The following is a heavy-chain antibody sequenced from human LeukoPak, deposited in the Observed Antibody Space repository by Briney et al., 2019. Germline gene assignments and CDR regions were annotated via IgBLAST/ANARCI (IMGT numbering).Heavy chain of an antibody. CDR2: MNPNSGNT. CDR3: ARWVPRYGRNYFDY. V-gene: IGHV1-8*01. CDR1: GYTFTSYD. D-gene: IGHD1-1*01. J-gene: IGHJ4*02. Sequence: ASVKVSCKASGYTFTSYDINWVRQATGQGLEWMGWMNPNSGNTGYAQKFQGRVTMTRNTSISTAYMELSSLRSEDTAVYYCARWVPRYGRNYFDYWGRGTLVTVSS.